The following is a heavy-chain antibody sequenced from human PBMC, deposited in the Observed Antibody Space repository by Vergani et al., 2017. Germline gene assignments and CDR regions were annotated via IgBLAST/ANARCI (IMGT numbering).Heavy chain of an antibody. CDR3: AKANPRNSGYDYLYYYHAMDV. Sequence: EVQLLESGGDLVQPGGSLRLSCAASGFTFNHYAMNWVRQAPGKGLEWVSGISGSGGSTYYAGSVKGRFTFSRDSSKNTLYLQMNSLSAGDTAVYYCAKANPRNSGYDYLYYYHAMDVWGKGTTVTVSS. D-gene: IGHD5-12*01. CDR2: ISGSGGST. J-gene: IGHJ6*04. CDR1: GFTFNHYA. V-gene: IGHV3-23*01.